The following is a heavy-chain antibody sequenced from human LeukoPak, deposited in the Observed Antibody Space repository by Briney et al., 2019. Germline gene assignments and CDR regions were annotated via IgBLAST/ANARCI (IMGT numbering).Heavy chain of an antibody. J-gene: IGHJ4*02. CDR2: ISVSVRSI. V-gene: IGHV3-11*01. CDR3: ARDAVCTGYCDY. D-gene: IGHD2-8*02. Sequence: PGGSLRLFCAASGFTFSDYYISWIRQAPGKWRECHSFISVSVRSISYAVSVTDRFTISRDNDKNSLYLQMNSMRAEDTAVYYCARDAVCTGYCDYWGQGTLVTVCS. CDR1: GFTFSDYY.